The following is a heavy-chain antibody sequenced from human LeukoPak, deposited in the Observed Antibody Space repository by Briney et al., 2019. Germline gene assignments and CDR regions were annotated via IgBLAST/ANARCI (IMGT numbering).Heavy chain of an antibody. J-gene: IGHJ4*02. CDR3: ARRPRTDY. Sequence: GGSLRLSCAASGFTFSTYGMHWVRQAPGKGLEWVSSISSSSSYIYYADSVKGRFTISRDNAKNSLYLQMNSLRAEDTAVYYCARRPRTDYWGQGTLVTVSS. CDR1: GFTFSTYG. V-gene: IGHV3-21*01. CDR2: ISSSSSYI.